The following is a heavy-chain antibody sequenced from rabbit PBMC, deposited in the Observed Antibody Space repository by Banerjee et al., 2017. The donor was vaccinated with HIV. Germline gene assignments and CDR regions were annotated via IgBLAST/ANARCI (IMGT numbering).Heavy chain of an antibody. D-gene: IGHD6-1*01. CDR1: GFSFSGSYW. CDR2: IYAGSSGTA. CDR3: ARGVVGGTAYDWFDL. J-gene: IGHJ4*01. V-gene: IGHV1S45*01. Sequence: QEQLEESGGDLVKPEGSLTLTCTASGFSFSGSYWICWVRQAPGKGLEWIACIYAGSSGTAYYASWAKGRFTISKTSSTTVTLQMTSLTAADTATYFCARGVVGGTAYDWFDLRGPGTLVTVS.